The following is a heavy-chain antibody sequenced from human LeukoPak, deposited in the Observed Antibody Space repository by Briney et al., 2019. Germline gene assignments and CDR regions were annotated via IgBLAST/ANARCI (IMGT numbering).Heavy chain of an antibody. V-gene: IGHV3-21*01. CDR2: ISSSRIYI. Sequence: PGGSLRLSCAASGFTFNTYNMNWVRQARGKGLEGVSSISSSRIYIFYADSVKGRFTISRDNDKNSLYLQMNSLRGDDTAMYYCARGLYYYDSHDTFNIWGQGTMVTVS. CDR1: GFTFNTYN. CDR3: ARGLYYYDSHDTFNI. J-gene: IGHJ3*02. D-gene: IGHD3-22*01.